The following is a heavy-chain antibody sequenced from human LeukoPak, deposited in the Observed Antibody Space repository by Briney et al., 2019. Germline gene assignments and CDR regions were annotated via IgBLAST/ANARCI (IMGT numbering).Heavy chain of an antibody. D-gene: IGHD3-22*01. CDR3: ARVQGHSYDSNGYYRYFDY. CDR2: IYHSGST. V-gene: IGHV4-38-2*01. J-gene: IGHJ4*02. Sequence: PSETLSLTCAVSDYSISSGYYRGWIRQSPGKGLEWIGSIYHSGSTYYNPSLKSRVTISVDTSKNEFSLKLSSVTAADTAVYFCARVQGHSYDSNGYYRYFDYWGQGTLVTVSS. CDR1: DYSISSGYY.